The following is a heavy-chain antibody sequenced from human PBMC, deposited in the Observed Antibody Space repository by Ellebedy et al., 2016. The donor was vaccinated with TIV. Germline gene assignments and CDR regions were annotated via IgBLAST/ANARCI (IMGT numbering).Heavy chain of an antibody. V-gene: IGHV5-10-1*01. CDR1: GYGFTSYW. D-gene: IGHD3-9*01. J-gene: IGHJ6*02. Sequence: GESLKISCKGSGYGFTSYWINWVRQMPGKGLEWMGRIDPSDSYTTYSSSFEGHVTISADKSISTAYLQWTSLKASDTAMYYCATKYDTTGYLPSDVWGQGTTVIVSS. CDR3: ATKYDTTGYLPSDV. CDR2: IDPSDSYT.